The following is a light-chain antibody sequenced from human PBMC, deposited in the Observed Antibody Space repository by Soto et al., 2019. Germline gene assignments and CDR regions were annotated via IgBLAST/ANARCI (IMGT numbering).Light chain of an antibody. CDR1: QDIGNY. CDR2: AAS. Sequence: DIQMTQSPSSLSASVGDRVTITCQASQDIGNYLIWYQQKSGKAPKVLIYAASNLEAGVPSRFSGGGSGTDFTLTISSLQPEDIATYYCQQYDNLFTFGPGTKVEIK. V-gene: IGKV1-33*01. J-gene: IGKJ3*01. CDR3: QQYDNLFT.